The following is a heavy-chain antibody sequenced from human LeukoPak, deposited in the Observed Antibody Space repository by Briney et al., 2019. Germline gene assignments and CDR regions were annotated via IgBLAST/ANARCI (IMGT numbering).Heavy chain of an antibody. V-gene: IGHV4-38-2*02. CDR3: ARGPVATRFYYYYYMDV. CDR2: IDHSGST. Sequence: SETLSLTCTVSGYSISSGYYWGWIRQPPGKGLEWTGSIDHSGSTYYNPSLKSRITISVDTSKNQFSLKLSSVTAADTAVYYCARGPVATRFYYYYYMDVWGKGTTVTISS. CDR1: GYSISSGYY. D-gene: IGHD5-12*01. J-gene: IGHJ6*03.